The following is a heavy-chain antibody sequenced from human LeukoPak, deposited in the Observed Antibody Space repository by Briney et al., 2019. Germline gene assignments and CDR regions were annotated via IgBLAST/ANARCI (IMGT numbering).Heavy chain of an antibody. CDR1: GFTFSSYA. CDR3: AKAPAGPEYSSTWKFGYNWFDP. V-gene: IGHV3-23*01. D-gene: IGHD6-13*01. J-gene: IGHJ5*02. Sequence: PGGSLRLSCAASGFTFSSYAMSWVRQAPGKGLEWVSAISCSGGSTYYADSVKGRFTISRDNSKNTLYLQMNSLSVEDTAIYYCAKAPAGPEYSSTWKFGYNWFDPWGQGTLVTVSS. CDR2: ISCSGGST.